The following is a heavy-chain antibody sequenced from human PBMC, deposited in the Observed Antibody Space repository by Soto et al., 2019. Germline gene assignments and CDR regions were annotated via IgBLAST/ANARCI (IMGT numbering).Heavy chain of an antibody. CDR3: AKVYSARWFGELLLAY. Sequence: GGSLRLSCAASGFTFSSYAMSWVRQAPGKGLEWVSAISGSGGSTYYADSVKGRFTISRNNSKNTLFLQMNSLRAEDTAVYYCAKVYSARWFGELLLAYWGQGTLVTVSS. V-gene: IGHV3-23*01. CDR1: GFTFSSYA. CDR2: ISGSGGST. D-gene: IGHD3-10*01. J-gene: IGHJ4*02.